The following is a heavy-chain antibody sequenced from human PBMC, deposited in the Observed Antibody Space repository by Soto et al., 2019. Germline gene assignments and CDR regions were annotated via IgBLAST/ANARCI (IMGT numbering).Heavy chain of an antibody. J-gene: IGHJ6*02. CDR3: AREIMATVVTKYYYGMDV. Sequence: GASVKVSCKASGYTFTSYGISWVRQAPGQGLEWMGWISAYNGNTNYAQKLQGRVTMTTDTSTSTAYMELRSLRSDDTAVYYCAREIMATVVTKYYYGMDVWGQGTTVTVSS. CDR2: ISAYNGNT. D-gene: IGHD4-17*01. CDR1: GYTFTSYG. V-gene: IGHV1-18*01.